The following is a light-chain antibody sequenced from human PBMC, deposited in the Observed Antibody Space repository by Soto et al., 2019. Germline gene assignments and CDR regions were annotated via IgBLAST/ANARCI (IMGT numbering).Light chain of an antibody. Sequence: QSALTQPASVSGSPGQSITISCAGTMRDVGAYNLVSWYQQHPGKAPKLMIYDVSKRPSGVPDRFSGSTSANTASLTISGLQAEDEADYYCCSYAGSYTLVFGGGTKLTVL. CDR2: DVS. CDR3: CSYAGSYTLV. CDR1: MRDVGAYNL. V-gene: IGLV2-11*01. J-gene: IGLJ2*01.